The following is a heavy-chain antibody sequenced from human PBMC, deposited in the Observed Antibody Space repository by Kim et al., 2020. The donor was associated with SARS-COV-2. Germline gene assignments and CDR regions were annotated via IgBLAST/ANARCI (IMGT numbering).Heavy chain of an antibody. CDR1: GYTFTGYY. CDR3: ARVIRIFPWSPGAFDI. CDR2: INPNSGGT. J-gene: IGHJ3*02. V-gene: IGHV1-2*04. D-gene: IGHD1-1*01. Sequence: ASVKVSCKASGYTFTGYYMHWVPQAPGQGLEWMGWINPNSGGTNYAQKFQGWVTMTRDTSISTAYMELSRLRSDDTAVYYCARVIRIFPWSPGAFDIWGQGTMVTVSS.